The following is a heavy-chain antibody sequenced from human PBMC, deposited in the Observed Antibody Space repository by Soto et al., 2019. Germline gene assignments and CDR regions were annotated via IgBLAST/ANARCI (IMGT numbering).Heavy chain of an antibody. CDR3: ARDWDDYYYDSSGPEDSVSGFDI. D-gene: IGHD3-22*01. V-gene: IGHV1-69*13. CDR2: IIPIFGTA. J-gene: IGHJ3*02. CDR1: GGTFSSYA. Sequence: ASVKVSCKASGGTFSSYAISWVRQAPGQGLEWMGGIIPIFGTANYAQKFQGRVTITADESTSTAYMELSSLRSEDTAVYYCARDWDDYYYDSSGPEDSVSGFDIWGQVTMVIVPS.